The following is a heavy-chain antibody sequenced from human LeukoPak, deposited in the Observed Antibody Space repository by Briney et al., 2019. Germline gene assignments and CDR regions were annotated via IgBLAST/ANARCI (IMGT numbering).Heavy chain of an antibody. CDR3: ARAAATYYYDSSGYRFDL. D-gene: IGHD3-22*01. V-gene: IGHV1-2*02. CDR2: INPNSGGT. CDR1: GYTFTGYY. J-gene: IGHJ2*01. Sequence: GASAKVSCKASGYTFTGYYMHWVRQAPGQGLEWMGWINPNSGGTNYAQKFQGRVTMTRDTSISTAYMELSRLRSDDTAVYYCARAAATYYYDSSGYRFDLWGRGTLVTVSS.